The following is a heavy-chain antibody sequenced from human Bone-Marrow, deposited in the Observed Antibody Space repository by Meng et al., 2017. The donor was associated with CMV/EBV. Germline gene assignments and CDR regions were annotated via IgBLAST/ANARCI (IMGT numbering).Heavy chain of an antibody. D-gene: IGHD3-3*01. CDR2: ISYDGSNK. CDR3: ARDESKDFWSGYPYYYYGMDV. CDR1: GFTFSSYA. Sequence: GESLKISCAASGFTFSSYAMHWVRQAPGKGLEWVAVISYDGSNKYYADSVKGRFTISRDNSKNTLYLQMNSLRAEDTAVYYCARDESKDFWSGYPYYYYGMDVWGQGTTVTFSS. V-gene: IGHV3-30*04. J-gene: IGHJ6*02.